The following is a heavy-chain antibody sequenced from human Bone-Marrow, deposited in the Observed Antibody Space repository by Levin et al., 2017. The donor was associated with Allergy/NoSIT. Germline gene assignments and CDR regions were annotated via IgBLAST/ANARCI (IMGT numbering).Heavy chain of an antibody. CDR2: IYPGDSET. CDR3: TRMADYFDS. Sequence: KSGGSLRLSCKASGYKFSGKWIGWVRQTPEKGLEWVGIIYPGDSETRYSPTFQGHVTISADKSIDTAYLHWRKLESSDTAIYYCTRMADYFDSWGQGTLVSVSS. V-gene: IGHV5-51*01. J-gene: IGHJ4*02. D-gene: IGHD5-24*01. CDR1: GYKFSGKW.